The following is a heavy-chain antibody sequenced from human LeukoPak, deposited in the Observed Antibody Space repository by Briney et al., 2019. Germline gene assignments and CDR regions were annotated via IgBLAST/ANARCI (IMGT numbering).Heavy chain of an antibody. CDR1: GFTFGSYN. CDR3: AGLTGTDAFDI. CDR2: ISSSSSYI. V-gene: IGHV3-21*01. D-gene: IGHD1-20*01. J-gene: IGHJ3*02. Sequence: GGSLRLSCAASGFTFGSYNMNWVRQAPGKGLEWVSSISSSSSYIYYADSVKGRFTISRDNAKNPLYLQMNSLRAEDTAVYYCAGLTGTDAFDIWGQGTMVTVSS.